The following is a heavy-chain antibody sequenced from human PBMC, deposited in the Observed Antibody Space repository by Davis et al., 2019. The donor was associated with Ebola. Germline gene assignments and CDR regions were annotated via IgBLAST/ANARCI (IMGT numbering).Heavy chain of an antibody. J-gene: IGHJ6*02. V-gene: IGHV4-59*12. D-gene: IGHD5-12*01. CDR2: MYYSGST. Sequence: SETLSLTCTVSGGSTSSYYWSWIRQPPGKGLEWIGYMYYSGSTNQNPSLKSRVTISVDTSKHQFSLKLSSVTAADTAVYYCGRVVASEGIWGQGTTVTVSS. CDR3: GRVVASEGI. CDR1: GGSTSSYY.